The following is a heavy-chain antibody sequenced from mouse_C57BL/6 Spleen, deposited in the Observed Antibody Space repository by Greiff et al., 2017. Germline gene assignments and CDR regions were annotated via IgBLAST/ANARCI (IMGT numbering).Heavy chain of an antibody. CDR1: GYTFTSYW. V-gene: IGHV1-69*01. CDR3: ARGGDYGGCYAKGC. D-gene: IGHD2-4*01. CDR2: IDPSDSYT. J-gene: IGHJ4*01. Sequence: QVQLQQPGAELVMPGASVKLSCKASGYTFTSYWMHWVKQRPGQGLEWIGEIDPSDSYTNYNQKFKGKSTLTVDNSSSTAYMQLSSLTAEDSAVYYCARGGDYGGCYAKGCWGQGTSVTVSS.